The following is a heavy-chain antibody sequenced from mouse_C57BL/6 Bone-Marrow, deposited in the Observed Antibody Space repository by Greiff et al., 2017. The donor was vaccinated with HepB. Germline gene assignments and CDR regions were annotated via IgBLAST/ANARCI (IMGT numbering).Heavy chain of an antibody. CDR2: IWSGGST. D-gene: IGHD1-1*01. CDR1: GFSLTSYG. Sequence: VQLQQSGPGLVQPSQSLSITCTVSGFSLTSYGVHWVRQSPGKGLEWLGVIWSGGSTDYNAAFISRLSISKDNSKSQVFFKMNSLQADDTAIYYCARHGKGYFDVWGTGTTVTVSS. V-gene: IGHV2-2*01. CDR3: ARHGKGYFDV. J-gene: IGHJ1*03.